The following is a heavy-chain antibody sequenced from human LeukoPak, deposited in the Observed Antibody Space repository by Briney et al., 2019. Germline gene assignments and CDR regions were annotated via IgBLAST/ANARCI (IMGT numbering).Heavy chain of an antibody. CDR1: GGSFSGYY. Sequence: SETLSLTCAVYGGSFSGYYWSWIRQPPGKGLEWIGEINHSGSTSYNPSLKSRVTISVDTSKNQFSLKLSSVTAADTAVYYCARGRRWLQPFDYWGQGTLVTVSS. V-gene: IGHV4-34*01. J-gene: IGHJ4*02. CDR2: INHSGST. CDR3: ARGRRWLQPFDY. D-gene: IGHD5-24*01.